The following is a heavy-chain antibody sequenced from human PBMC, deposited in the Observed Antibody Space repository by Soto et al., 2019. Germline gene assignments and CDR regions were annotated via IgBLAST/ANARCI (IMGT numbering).Heavy chain of an antibody. D-gene: IGHD6-6*01. CDR1: GFSLSTNGVG. Sequence: QITLKESGPTLVKPTQTLTLTCIFSGFSLSTNGVGVGWIRQPPGKSLEWLALIYWDDDKRYNPSLKSRLSLTXXTXKXXVVLTMTNMDPVDTATYYCAHRRARTAGRDDAYDVWGQGTLVVVSS. CDR2: IYWDDDK. CDR3: AHRRARTAGRDDAYDV. V-gene: IGHV2-5*02. J-gene: IGHJ3*01.